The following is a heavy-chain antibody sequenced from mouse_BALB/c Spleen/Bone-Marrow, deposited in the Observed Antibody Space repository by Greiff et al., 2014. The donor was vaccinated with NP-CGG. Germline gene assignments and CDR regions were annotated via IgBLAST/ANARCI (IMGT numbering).Heavy chain of an antibody. Sequence: VQLQQPGPELVKPGASVKISCKASGYSFTGYYIHWVKQRHVKSLEWIGRINPYNGATSYNQNFKDKASLTVDKSSSTAYMELHRLTSEDSAVYYCARWWDLAYWGQGTLVTVSA. J-gene: IGHJ3*01. V-gene: IGHV1-26*01. D-gene: IGHD1-1*02. CDR1: GYSFTGYY. CDR2: INPYNGAT. CDR3: ARWWDLAY.